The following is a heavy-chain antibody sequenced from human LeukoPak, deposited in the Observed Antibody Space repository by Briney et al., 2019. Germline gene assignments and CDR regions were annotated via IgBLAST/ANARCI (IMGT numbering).Heavy chain of an antibody. V-gene: IGHV3-21*01. D-gene: IGHD3-10*01. CDR3: ARDRVASGRFGEVAS. CDR1: GFTFSTYS. Sequence: GGSLRLSCAASGFTFSTYSMNWVRQAPGKGLEWVSFISGGGSYIYYAESVKGRFTISRDNAKNSLNLQMNSLRAEDTATYYCARDRVASGRFGEVASWGQGTLVTVSS. CDR2: ISGGGSYI. J-gene: IGHJ5*02.